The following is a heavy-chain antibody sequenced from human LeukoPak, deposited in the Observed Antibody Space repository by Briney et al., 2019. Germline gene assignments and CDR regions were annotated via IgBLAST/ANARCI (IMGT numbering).Heavy chain of an antibody. V-gene: IGHV3-48*01. Sequence: PGGSLRLSCAASGFTFSSYSMNWVRQAPGKGLEWVSYISSSSSTIYYADSVKGRFTISRDNVKNSLYLQMNSLRAEDTAVYYCAREKGYGDYSGSDYYYYYMDVWGKGTTVTVSS. CDR2: ISSSSSTI. J-gene: IGHJ6*03. CDR1: GFTFSSYS. D-gene: IGHD4-17*01. CDR3: AREKGYGDYSGSDYYYYYMDV.